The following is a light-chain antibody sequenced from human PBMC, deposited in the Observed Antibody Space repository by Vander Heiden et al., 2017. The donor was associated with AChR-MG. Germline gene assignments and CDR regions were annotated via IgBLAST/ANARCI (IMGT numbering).Light chain of an antibody. CDR3: QRYESSTPLT. CDR2: GAS. J-gene: IGKJ4*01. CDR1: QSIAGKY. Sequence: EIVLTQSPGTLSLSPGERATLSCRASQSIAGKYLAWYQQKPGQAPRLLIYGASTRATGIPDRFSGSGSGTDFTLTISRREPEDFAVYYCQRYESSTPLTFGGGTKVEIK. V-gene: IGKV3-20*01.